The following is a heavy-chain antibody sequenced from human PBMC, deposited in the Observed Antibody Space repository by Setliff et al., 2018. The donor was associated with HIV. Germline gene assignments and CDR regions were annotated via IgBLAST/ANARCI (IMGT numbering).Heavy chain of an antibody. Sequence: SETLSLTCTVFGEFVSSGGNYWGWVRQLPGKALEWIGYIYYSGETYYSPSLKSRVTISLDTSQSQFSLSLTSVTAADTAVYYCARHANGPYGPFGDLLYFDYWGLGTLVTVSS. CDR2: IYYSGET. J-gene: IGHJ4*02. D-gene: IGHD2-21*02. CDR1: GEFVSSGGNY. V-gene: IGHV4-31*03. CDR3: ARHANGPYGPFGDLLYFDY.